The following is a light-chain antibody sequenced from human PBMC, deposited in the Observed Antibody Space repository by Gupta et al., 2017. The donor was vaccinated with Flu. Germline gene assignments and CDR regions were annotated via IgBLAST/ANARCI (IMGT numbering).Light chain of an antibody. CDR1: HSVTWH. V-gene: IGKV1-39*01. CDR2: GSS. Sequence: PSSLSASVGDRVTIAVLSSHSVTWHLHWYQQKPGSAPRLLIYGSSTVQTGVSSRFSGSRSGTDFTLTITNLQPEDFATDSCQHSYNYPPTFGQGTNLEFK. J-gene: IGKJ1*01. CDR3: QHSYNYPPT.